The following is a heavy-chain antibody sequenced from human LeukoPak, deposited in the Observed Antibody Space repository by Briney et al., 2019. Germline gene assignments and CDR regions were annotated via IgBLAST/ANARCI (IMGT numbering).Heavy chain of an antibody. J-gene: IGHJ4*02. Sequence: GGSLRLSCAASGFTFSSCSMNWVRQAPGKGLEWVSSISSSSSYIYYADSVKGRFTISRDNAKNSLYLQMNSLRAEDTAVYYCATGPRTSRGYIPDYWGQGTLVTVSS. CDR3: ATGPRTSRGYIPDY. D-gene: IGHD5-18*01. V-gene: IGHV3-21*01. CDR2: ISSSSSYI. CDR1: GFTFSSCS.